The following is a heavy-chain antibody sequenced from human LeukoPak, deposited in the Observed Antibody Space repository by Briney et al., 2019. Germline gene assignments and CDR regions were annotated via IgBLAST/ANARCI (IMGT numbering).Heavy chain of an antibody. D-gene: IGHD4-11*01. Sequence: GGSLRLSCAASGFTFSSYAMHWARQAPGKGLEWVAVISYDGSNKYYADSVKGRFTISRDNSKNTLYLQMNSLRAEDTAVYYCARDRTTVTWDYYYGMDVWGQGTTVTVSS. V-gene: IGHV3-30*04. CDR1: GFTFSSYA. CDR2: ISYDGSNK. J-gene: IGHJ6*02. CDR3: ARDRTTVTWDYYYGMDV.